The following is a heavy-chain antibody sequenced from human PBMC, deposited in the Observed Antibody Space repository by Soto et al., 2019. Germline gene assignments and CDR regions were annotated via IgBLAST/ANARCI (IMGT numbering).Heavy chain of an antibody. J-gene: IGHJ6*02. CDR3: ARDIRGYGMDV. Sequence: GGSLRLSCAASGFDFSDYYMSWSRLAPGKGLEWFSYISDSGSPLYYADSVKGRFSISRDNARKSVYLQMNNLRADDTALYFCARDIRGYGMDVWGQGTTVTVSS. CDR2: ISDSGSPL. CDR1: GFDFSDYY. D-gene: IGHD3-10*01. V-gene: IGHV3-11*01.